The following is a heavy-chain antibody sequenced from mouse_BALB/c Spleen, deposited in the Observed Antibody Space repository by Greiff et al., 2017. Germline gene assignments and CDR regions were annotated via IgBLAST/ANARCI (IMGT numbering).Heavy chain of an antibody. D-gene: IGHD2-4*01. J-gene: IGHJ3*01. CDR3: ARDYEYDSWFAY. V-gene: IGHV3-6*02. Sequence: EVQLQESGPGLVKPSQSLSLTCSVTGYSITSGYFWYWIRQFPGNKLEWMGYISYDGSNNYNPSLKNRISITRDTSKNQFFLKLNSVTTEDTATYYCARDYEYDSWFAYWGQGTLVTVSA. CDR2: ISYDGSN. CDR1: GYSITSGYF.